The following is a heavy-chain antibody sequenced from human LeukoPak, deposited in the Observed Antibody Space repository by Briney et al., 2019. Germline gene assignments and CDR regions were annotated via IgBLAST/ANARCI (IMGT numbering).Heavy chain of an antibody. CDR2: IYHSGRT. CDR1: GASISSSNYY. D-gene: IGHD3-22*01. CDR3: TRPDYDSSGTDY. Sequence: PSETLSLTCSVSGASISSSNYYWAWIRQPPGKGLEWIGSIYHSGRTYYNPPLKSRVTISVDTSKNQFSLKLSSVTAADTAVYYCTRPDYDSSGTDYWGQGTLVTVSS. J-gene: IGHJ4*02. V-gene: IGHV4-39*01.